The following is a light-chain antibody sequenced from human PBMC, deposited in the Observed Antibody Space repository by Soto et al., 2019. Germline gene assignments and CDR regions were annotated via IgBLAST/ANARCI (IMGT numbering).Light chain of an antibody. V-gene: IGKV3-20*01. Sequence: IVLTKSPGTLSLSPGEGATLSCRASQSVSTNFFAWYQQKPGQAPRLLIYGASTRATGIPDRFSGSGSGTDFTLTISRLEPEDFAVYYCQQYGRTSWTFGQGTKVDIK. J-gene: IGKJ1*01. CDR3: QQYGRTSWT. CDR1: QSVSTNF. CDR2: GAS.